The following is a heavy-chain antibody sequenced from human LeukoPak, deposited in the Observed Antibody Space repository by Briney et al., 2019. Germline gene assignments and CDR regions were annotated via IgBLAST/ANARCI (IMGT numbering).Heavy chain of an antibody. J-gene: IGHJ4*02. CDR3: ASLYKLADY. V-gene: IGHV3-21*04. CDR2: ISSSSSYI. CDR1: GFTFSSYS. D-gene: IGHD1-1*01. Sequence: PGGSLRLSCAASGFTFSSYSMNWVRQAPGKGLEWVLSISSSSSYIYYADSVKGRFTISRDNAKNSLYLQMNSLIAEDTAVYYCASLYKLADYWRQGTLVTVSS.